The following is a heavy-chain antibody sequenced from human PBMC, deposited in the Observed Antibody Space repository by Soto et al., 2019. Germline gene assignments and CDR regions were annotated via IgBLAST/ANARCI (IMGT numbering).Heavy chain of an antibody. D-gene: IGHD3-3*01. Sequence: PGGSLRLSCAASGFTFRNYVMNWVRQAPGKGLEWVSGISGSGSNTYYADSVKGRFTISRDNSKNTLHLQMNSLRAEDTALYYCVKDALNLEQFSWFDPWGQGTLVTVSS. CDR3: VKDALNLEQFSWFDP. J-gene: IGHJ5*02. V-gene: IGHV3-23*01. CDR1: GFTFRNYV. CDR2: ISGSGSNT.